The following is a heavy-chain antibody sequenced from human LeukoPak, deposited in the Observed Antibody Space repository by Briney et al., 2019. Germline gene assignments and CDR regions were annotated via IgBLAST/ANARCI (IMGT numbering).Heavy chain of an antibody. J-gene: IGHJ4*02. CDR1: GYTFTSYY. CDR2: INPSGGST. Sequence: ASVKVSCKASGYTFTSYYMHWVRQAPGQGLEWMGIINPSGGSTSYAQKFQGRVTMTTDTSTSTAYMELKSLRSDDAAVYYCARRGSYFDPWGQGTLVTVSS. CDR3: ARRGSYFDP. V-gene: IGHV1-46*01. D-gene: IGHD3-10*01.